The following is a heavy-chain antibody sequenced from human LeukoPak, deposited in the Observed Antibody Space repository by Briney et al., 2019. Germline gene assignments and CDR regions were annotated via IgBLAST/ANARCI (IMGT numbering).Heavy chain of an antibody. D-gene: IGHD1-1*01. V-gene: IGHV4-59*01. Sequence: SETLCLTCTVSGGSISSYYWGWIRQPPGKGLEWIGYIYYSGSTNYNPSLKSRVTISVDTSKNQFSLKLSSVTAADTAVYYCASGTLDTYYYYGMDVWGQGTTVTVSS. CDR1: GGSISSYY. CDR3: ASGTLDTYYYYGMDV. CDR2: IYYSGST. J-gene: IGHJ6*02.